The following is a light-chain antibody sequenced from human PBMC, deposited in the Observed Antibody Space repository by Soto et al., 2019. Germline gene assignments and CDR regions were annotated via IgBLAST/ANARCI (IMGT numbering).Light chain of an antibody. CDR2: SVS. J-gene: IGLJ1*01. V-gene: IGLV2-11*01. Sequence: QSALAQPRSVSGSPGQSVTISCTGTSSDVGGHNYVSWYQQYPGKAPKPLLSSVSKRPSGVPDRFSGSKSGNTASLTISGLQAEDEADYYCCSYAGSYTYVFGTGTKVTVL. CDR3: CSYAGSYTYV. CDR1: SSDVGGHNY.